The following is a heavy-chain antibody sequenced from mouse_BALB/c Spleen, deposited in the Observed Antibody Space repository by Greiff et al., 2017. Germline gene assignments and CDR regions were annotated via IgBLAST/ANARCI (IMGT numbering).Heavy chain of an antibody. CDR2: INPSTGYT. D-gene: IGHD1-1*01. V-gene: IGHV1-7*01. J-gene: IGHJ2*01. CDR3: APYYGSSYFDY. Sequence: VQRVESGAELAKPGASVKMSCKASGYTFTSYWMHWVKQRPGQGLEWIGYINPSTGYTEYNQKFKDKATLTADKSSSTAYMQLSSLTSEDSAVYYCAPYYGSSYFDYWGQGTTLTVAS. CDR1: GYTFTSYW.